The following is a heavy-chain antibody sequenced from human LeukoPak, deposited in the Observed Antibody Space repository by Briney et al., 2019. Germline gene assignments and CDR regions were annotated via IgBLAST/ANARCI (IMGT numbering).Heavy chain of an antibody. J-gene: IGHJ4*02. V-gene: IGHV3-33*01. CDR2: LWFDGSNN. CDR3: ARDQRWLQASYFDY. D-gene: IGHD5-24*01. Sequence: PGGSLRLSCAAAGFTFSSDGMHWVRQAPGKGLEWVSVLWFDGSNNYYGGPVKGRFTLSRDTSKNTLYLQMTSLRAEDTAVYYCARDQRWLQASYFDYWGQGTLVTVSS. CDR1: GFTFSSDG.